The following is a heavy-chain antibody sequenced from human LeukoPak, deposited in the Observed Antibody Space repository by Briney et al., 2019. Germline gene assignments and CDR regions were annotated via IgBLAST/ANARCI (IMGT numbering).Heavy chain of an antibody. J-gene: IGHJ4*02. D-gene: IGHD3-22*01. CDR2: ISSSGSTI. Sequence: GGSLRLSCAASGFTFSSYEMNWVRQAPGRGLEWISYISSSGSTIYYADSVKGRFTISRDNSKNTLYLQMNSLRAEDTAVYYCARQPSGYSNLDYWGQGTLVTVSS. V-gene: IGHV3-48*03. CDR1: GFTFSSYE. CDR3: ARQPSGYSNLDY.